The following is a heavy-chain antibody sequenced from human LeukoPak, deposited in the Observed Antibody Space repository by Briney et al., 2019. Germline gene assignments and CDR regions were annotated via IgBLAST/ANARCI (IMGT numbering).Heavy chain of an antibody. CDR2: IGVSGGST. D-gene: IGHD2-8*01. V-gene: IGHV3-23*01. J-gene: IGHJ4*02. CDR3: ANPRHEVYAFDY. Sequence: GGSLRLSCAASGFTFSGYAMPWVRQAPGKGLEWVSTIGVSGGSTFYADSVKGRFTNSRDNSKNTLYLQMNSLRVEDTAVYYCANPRHEVYAFDYWGQGTLVTVSS. CDR1: GFTFSGYA.